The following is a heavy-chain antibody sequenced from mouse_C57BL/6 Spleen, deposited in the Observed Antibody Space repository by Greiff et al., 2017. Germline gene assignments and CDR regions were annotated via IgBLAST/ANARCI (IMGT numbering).Heavy chain of an antibody. V-gene: IGHV6-3*01. CDR3: TPNYYGYDGFAY. CDR2: IRLKSDNYAT. CDR1: GFTFSNYW. Sequence: DVMLVESGGGLVQPGGSMKLSCVASGFTFSNYWMNWVRQSPEKGLEWVAQIRLKSDNYATHYAESVKGRFTISRDDSKSSVYLQMNNLRAEDTGIYYCTPNYYGYDGFAYWGQGTLVTVSA. J-gene: IGHJ3*01. D-gene: IGHD2-2*01.